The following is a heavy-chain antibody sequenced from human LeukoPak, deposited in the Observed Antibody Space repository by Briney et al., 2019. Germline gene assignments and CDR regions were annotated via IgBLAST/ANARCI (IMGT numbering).Heavy chain of an antibody. D-gene: IGHD3-22*01. CDR1: GFTVSSNY. CDR3: ARRGYYDNSGYDY. Sequence: GGSLRLSCAASGFTVSSNYMNWVRQAPGKGLEWVSSISGASTDIYYADSVKGRFTISRDNAKNSLYLQMNSLRAEDTAVYYCARRGYYDNSGYDYWGQGTLVTVSS. J-gene: IGHJ4*02. CDR2: ISGASTDI. V-gene: IGHV3-21*01.